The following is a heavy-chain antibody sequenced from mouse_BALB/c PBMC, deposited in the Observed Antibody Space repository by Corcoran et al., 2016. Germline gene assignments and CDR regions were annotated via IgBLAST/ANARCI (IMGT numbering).Heavy chain of an antibody. CDR2: IYPGSGST. Sequence: QVQLQQSGPELVKPGASVKMSCKASGYTFTDYVISWVKQRTGQGLEWIGEIYPGSGSTYYNEKFKGKATLTADKSSSTAYMQLSSLKSEDSAVYFCARGTTALYFDVWGAGTTVTVSS. J-gene: IGHJ1*01. CDR1: GYTFTDYV. V-gene: IGHV1-77*01. D-gene: IGHD1-2*01. CDR3: ARGTTALYFDV.